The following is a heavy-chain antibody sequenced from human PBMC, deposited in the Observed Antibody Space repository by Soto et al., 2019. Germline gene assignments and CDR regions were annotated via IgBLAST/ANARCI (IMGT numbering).Heavy chain of an antibody. Sequence: QVQLVQSEGEVKQPGASVKVSCKASGYNFKSYGVSWVRQDPGQGLEWMGWISPNSGDTTYAQNIQGRATISTDTYQTTVFMELRSLRSSATAVYYCAREMLTPSDPQTFFDFWGPGALVTVSS. CDR3: AREMLTPSDPQTFFDF. J-gene: IGHJ4*02. D-gene: IGHD3-9*01. CDR1: GYNFKSYG. CDR2: ISPNSGDT. V-gene: IGHV1-18*01.